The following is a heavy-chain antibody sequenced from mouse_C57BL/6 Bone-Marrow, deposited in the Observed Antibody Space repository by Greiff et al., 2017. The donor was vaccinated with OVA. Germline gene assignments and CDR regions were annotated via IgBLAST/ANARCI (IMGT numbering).Heavy chain of an antibody. CDR3: AGGYYYGSSYDWYFDV. Sequence: QVQLKESGADLAKPGASVKLSCKASGYTFTSYWMHWVKQRPGQGLEWIGYINPSSGYTKYNQKFKDKATLTEDKSSSTAYMQLSSLTYEDSAVYDCAGGYYYGSSYDWYFDVWGTGTTVTVSS. J-gene: IGHJ1*03. V-gene: IGHV1-7*01. CDR2: INPSSGYT. D-gene: IGHD1-1*01. CDR1: GYTFTSYW.